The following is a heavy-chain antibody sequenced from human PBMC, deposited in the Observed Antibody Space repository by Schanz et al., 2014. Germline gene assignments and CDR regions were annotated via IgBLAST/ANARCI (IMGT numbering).Heavy chain of an antibody. V-gene: IGHV3-30*03. CDR1: GFTFSDHY. CDR2: ISYDGSSK. Sequence: VQLVESGGGMVQPGGSLRLSCAASGFTFSDHYMDWVRQAPGKGLEWVALISYDGSSKNHADSVQGRFTISRDNSKNALYLQMDSLRSEDTAVYYCARDGDFDYWGQGTLVTVSS. J-gene: IGHJ4*02. CDR3: ARDGDFDY.